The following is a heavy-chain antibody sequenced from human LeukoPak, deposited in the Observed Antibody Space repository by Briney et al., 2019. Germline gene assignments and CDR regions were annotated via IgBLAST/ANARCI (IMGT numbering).Heavy chain of an antibody. J-gene: IGHJ4*02. CDR1: GGSFSGYY. V-gene: IGHV4-34*01. D-gene: IGHD5-12*01. CDR2: INHSGSI. Sequence: SETLSLTCAVYGGSFSGYYWSWIRQPPGKGLEWIGEINHSGSINYNPSLKSRVTISVDTSKNQFSLKLSSVTAADTAVYYCARGYGEYSGYDYVYYFDYWGQGTLVTVSS. CDR3: ARGYGEYSGYDYVYYFDY.